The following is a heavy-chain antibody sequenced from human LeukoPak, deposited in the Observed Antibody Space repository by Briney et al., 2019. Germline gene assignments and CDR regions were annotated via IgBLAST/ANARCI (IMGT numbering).Heavy chain of an antibody. CDR1: GGSFSGYY. Sequence: SETQSLTCAVYGGSFSGYYWSWIRQPPGKGLEWIGEINHSGSTNYNPSLKSRVTISVDTSKNQFSLKLSSVTAADTAVYYCAREATVTAIDYWGQGTLVTVSS. CDR2: INHSGST. V-gene: IGHV4-34*01. CDR3: AREATVTAIDY. D-gene: IGHD4-17*01. J-gene: IGHJ4*02.